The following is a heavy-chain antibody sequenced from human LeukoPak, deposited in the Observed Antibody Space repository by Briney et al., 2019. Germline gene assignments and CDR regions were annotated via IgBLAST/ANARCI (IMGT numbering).Heavy chain of an antibody. CDR3: ARFGVTTMGALNYYFDN. CDR1: GFTFSNYG. Sequence: GGSLRLSCAASGFTFSNYGMNWVRQAPGRGLEWVSYVSSSSSTIYYADSVKGRFTISRDNAKNSLYLQMNSLRAEDTAVYYCARFGVTTMGALNYYFDNWGQGTLVTVSS. J-gene: IGHJ4*02. CDR2: VSSSSSTI. D-gene: IGHD4-23*01. V-gene: IGHV3-48*04.